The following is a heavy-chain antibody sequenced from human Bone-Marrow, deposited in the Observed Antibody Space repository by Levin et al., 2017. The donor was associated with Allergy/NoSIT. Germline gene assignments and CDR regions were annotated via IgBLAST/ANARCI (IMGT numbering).Heavy chain of an antibody. J-gene: IGHJ3*02. D-gene: IGHD2-8*01. CDR3: AREGMAGYAFDI. CDR1: GFTFNMFS. Sequence: GGSLRLSCAASGFTFNMFSMHWVRQAPGKGLEWVAIISYDGSDKYHADSVKGRFTISRDNSKNTLSLQMNSLRPEDTAVYYCAREGMAGYAFDIWGQGTMVTVSS. CDR2: ISYDGSDK. V-gene: IGHV3-30-3*01.